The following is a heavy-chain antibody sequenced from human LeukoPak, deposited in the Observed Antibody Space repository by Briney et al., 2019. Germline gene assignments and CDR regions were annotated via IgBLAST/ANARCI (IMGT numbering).Heavy chain of an antibody. V-gene: IGHV4-59*08. CDR1: GGSISSYY. J-gene: IGHJ4*02. Sequence: SETLSLTCTVSGGSISSYYLSWIRQPPGKGLEWIGYIYFSGSTNYNPSLKSRVTISIDASKSQFSLKLSSVPAADTAVYYCTNTNSENIDYWGQGTLVTV. CDR2: IYFSGST. D-gene: IGHD4-23*01. CDR3: TNTNSENIDY.